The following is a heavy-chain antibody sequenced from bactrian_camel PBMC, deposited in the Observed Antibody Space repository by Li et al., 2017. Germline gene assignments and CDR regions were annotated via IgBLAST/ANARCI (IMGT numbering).Heavy chain of an antibody. D-gene: IGHD1*01. Sequence: HVQLVESGGGLVQPGGSLRLSCAASGFTFSSYEMLWLRQAPGKGLEWVSSIWSDGSKTFYADSVKGRFTMSRDGAKNTVYLQMNNLKPEDTATYYCSVSTDCLRNYPQFGPWGQGTQVTVS. CDR3: SVSTDCLRNYPQFGP. CDR1: GFTFSSYE. CDR2: IWSDGSKT. V-gene: IGHV3S6*01. J-gene: IGHJ6*01.